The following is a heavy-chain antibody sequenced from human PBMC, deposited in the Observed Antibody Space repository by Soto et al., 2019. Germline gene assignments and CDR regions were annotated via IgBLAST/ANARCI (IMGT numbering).Heavy chain of an antibody. CDR3: ARDLGGEQQLVSLGNWFDP. CDR2: INPSGGST. J-gene: IGHJ5*02. D-gene: IGHD6-13*01. CDR1: GYTFTSYY. Sequence: QVQLVQSGAEVKKPGASVKVSCKASGYTFTSYYMHWVRQAPGQGLEWMGIINPSGGSTSYAQKFQGRVTMTRDTSTSTVYMELSSLGSEDTAVYYCARDLGGEQQLVSLGNWFDPWGQGTLVTVSS. V-gene: IGHV1-46*01.